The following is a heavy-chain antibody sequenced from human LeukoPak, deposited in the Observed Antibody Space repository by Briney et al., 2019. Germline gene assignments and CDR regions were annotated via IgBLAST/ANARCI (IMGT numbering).Heavy chain of an antibody. CDR3: AKDLTLFGVVILDY. J-gene: IGHJ4*02. CDR1: GFTFSSYA. CDR2: ISGSGGST. Sequence: PGGSLRLSCAASGFTFSSYAMSWVRQAPGKGLEWVSAISGSGGSTYYADSVKGRFTISRDNSKNTLYLQMNSLRAEDAAVYYCAKDLTLFGVVILDYWGQGTLVTVSS. V-gene: IGHV3-23*01. D-gene: IGHD3-3*01.